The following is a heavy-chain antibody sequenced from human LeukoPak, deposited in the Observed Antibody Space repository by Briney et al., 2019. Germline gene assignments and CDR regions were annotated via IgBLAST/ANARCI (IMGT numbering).Heavy chain of an antibody. J-gene: IGHJ4*02. CDR2: ISGSGDIT. CDR1: GFTFSSYA. Sequence: GGSLRLSCAASGFTFSSYAMSWVRQAPGKGLEWVSAISGSGDITLYADSVKGRFTISRDNSKNTLYLQMNSLRAEDTAVYYCAKGVRKLYSVFDYWGQGTLVTVSS. CDR3: AKGVRKLYSVFDY. V-gene: IGHV3-23*01. D-gene: IGHD2-8*01.